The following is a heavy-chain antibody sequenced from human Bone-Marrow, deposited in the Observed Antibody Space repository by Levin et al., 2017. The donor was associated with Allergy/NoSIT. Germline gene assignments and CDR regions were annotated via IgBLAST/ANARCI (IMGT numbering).Heavy chain of an antibody. J-gene: IGHJ6*02. CDR3: ARDVEVRGATIRTYYYYGLDV. D-gene: IGHD3-10*01. Sequence: GESLKISCVASGFTFSKYWMSWVRQAPGKGLEWVANINQDGSDKNYVDSVKGRFTISRDNAKNSLSLQMNNLRAEDTAVYFCARDVEVRGATIRTYYYYGLDVWGQGTTVTVSS. CDR2: INQDGSDK. V-gene: IGHV3-7*01. CDR1: GFTFSKYW.